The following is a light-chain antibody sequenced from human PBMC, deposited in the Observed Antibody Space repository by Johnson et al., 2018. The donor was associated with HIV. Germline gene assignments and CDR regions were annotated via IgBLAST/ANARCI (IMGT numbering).Light chain of an antibody. J-gene: IGLJ1*01. V-gene: IGLV1-51*02. CDR1: NSNIGDNY. Sequence: QSVLTQPPSVSAAPGQKVTISCSGNNSNIGDNYVSWYQQLPGTAPKVLIYENNERPSGIPDRFSGSRSGTSATLGITGLQTWDEADYYCGTWDSSLGASYVFGNGTKVTGL. CDR3: GTWDSSLGASYV. CDR2: ENN.